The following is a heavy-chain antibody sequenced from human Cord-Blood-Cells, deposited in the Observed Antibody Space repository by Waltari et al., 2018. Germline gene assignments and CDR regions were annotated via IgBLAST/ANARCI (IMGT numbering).Heavy chain of an antibody. J-gene: IGHJ3*02. CDR1: GGSISSSSYY. CDR3: ARQGRRDAFDI. CDR2: IYYSGST. Sequence: QLQLQESGPGLVKPSETLSLTCTVSGGSISSSSYYWGWIRPPPGKGLEWIGSIYYSGSTYYHPSLKSRVTISVDTSKNQFSLKLSSVTAADTAVYYCARQGRRDAFDIWGQGTMVTVSS. V-gene: IGHV4-39*01.